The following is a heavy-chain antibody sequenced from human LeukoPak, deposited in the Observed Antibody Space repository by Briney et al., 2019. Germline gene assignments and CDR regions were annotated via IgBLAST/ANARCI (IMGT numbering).Heavy chain of an antibody. V-gene: IGHV3-11*04. Sequence: TTGGSLRLSCAASGFTFSDYYMSWIRQAPGKGLEWVSYISSSGSTIYFADSVKGRCTISRDNAKNSLYLQMNSLRAEDTAVYYCARDRADTDMVTYYYYMDVWGKGTTVTVSS. CDR3: ARDRADTDMVTYYYYMDV. CDR1: GFTFSDYY. D-gene: IGHD5-18*01. J-gene: IGHJ6*03. CDR2: ISSSGSTI.